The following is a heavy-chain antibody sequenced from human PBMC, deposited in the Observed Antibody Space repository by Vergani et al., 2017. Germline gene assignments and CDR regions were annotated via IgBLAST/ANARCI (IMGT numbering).Heavy chain of an antibody. J-gene: IGHJ4*02. CDR3: TSFPTETSEYYDSTGYYHRFFEK. Sequence: QVQLVQSVAEVKRPGASVKVSCKASGYTFTGYYLHWVRLAPGQGLEWMGWINPKNGLTKYAQRFQGRVSLTRDTSITTAFMELSSLRSDDTAMYYCTSFPTETSEYYDSTGYYHRFFEKWGQGTLVTVSS. CDR2: INPKNGLT. V-gene: IGHV1-2*02. CDR1: GYTFTGYY. D-gene: IGHD3-16*01.